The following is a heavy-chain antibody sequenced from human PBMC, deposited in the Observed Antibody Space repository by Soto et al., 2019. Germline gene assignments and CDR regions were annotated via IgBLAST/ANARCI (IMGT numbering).Heavy chain of an antibody. CDR2: IKSKNEGGTT. D-gene: IGHD3-22*01. CDR3: TKEYDTSLIGY. J-gene: IGHJ4*02. V-gene: IGHV3-15*01. Sequence: PXGFLRLTCVASGFTFNNACMSWVRQAPGKGLEWVGRIKSKNEGGTTDYAAPVKGRFTISRDDSKKTLYLQMKSLKTEDTAVYYRTKEYDTSLIGYWGQGTLVTVSS. CDR1: GFTFNNAC.